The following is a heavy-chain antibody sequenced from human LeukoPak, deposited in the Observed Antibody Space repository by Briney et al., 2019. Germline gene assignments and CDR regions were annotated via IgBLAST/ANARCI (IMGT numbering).Heavy chain of an antibody. V-gene: IGHV1-18*01. CDR3: GRCGAYYDFLTGYYPFDY. CDR2: ISGYNGNT. J-gene: IGHJ4*02. D-gene: IGHD3-9*01. Sequence: ASVKVSCKASGYTFTSYGISWVRQAPGQGLEWMGWISGYNGNTNYAQKVQGRVIMTTDTSTSTAYMELRSLRSDDTAVYYCGRCGAYYDFLTGYYPFDYWGQGTLVTVSS. CDR1: GYTFTSYG.